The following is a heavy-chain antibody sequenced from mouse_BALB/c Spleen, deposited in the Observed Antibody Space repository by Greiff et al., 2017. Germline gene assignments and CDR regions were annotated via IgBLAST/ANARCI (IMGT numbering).Heavy chain of an antibody. V-gene: IGHV5-12-1*01. CDR3: ARHPTY. CDR2: ISSGGGST. J-gene: IGHJ2*01. Sequence: EVKLVESGGGLVKPGGSLKLSCAASGFAFSSYDMSWVRQTPEKRLEWVAYISSGGGSTYYPDTVKGRFTISRDNAKNTLYLQMSSLKSEDTAMYYCARHPTYWGQGTTLTVSS. D-gene: IGHD2-10*01. CDR1: GFAFSSYD.